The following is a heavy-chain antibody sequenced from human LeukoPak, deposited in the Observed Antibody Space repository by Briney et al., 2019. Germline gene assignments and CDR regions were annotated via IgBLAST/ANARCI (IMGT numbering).Heavy chain of an antibody. J-gene: IGHJ3*02. CDR2: ISYDGSND. D-gene: IGHD3-22*01. CDR3: AKDYYDSSGYPRGAFDI. Sequence: GGSLRLSCAASGFTFSSYGTHWVRQAPGKGLEWVAVISYDGSNDYYADSVKGRFTISRDNSKNTLYLQMNSLRAEDTAVYYCAKDYYDSSGYPRGAFDIWGQGTMVTVSS. CDR1: GFTFSSYG. V-gene: IGHV3-30*18.